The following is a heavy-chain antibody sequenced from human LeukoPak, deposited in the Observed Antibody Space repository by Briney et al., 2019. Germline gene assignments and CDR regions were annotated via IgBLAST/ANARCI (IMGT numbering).Heavy chain of an antibody. V-gene: IGHV4-61*02. CDR3: AYSSSWYGRNWFDP. Sequence: SETLSLTCTVSGGSISSGSYYWSWIRQPAGKGLEWIGRIYTSGSTNYNPSLKSRVTISVDTSKNQFSLKLSSVTAADTAVYYCAYSSSWYGRNWFDPWGQGTLVTVSS. J-gene: IGHJ5*02. CDR1: GGSISSGSYY. D-gene: IGHD6-13*01. CDR2: IYTSGST.